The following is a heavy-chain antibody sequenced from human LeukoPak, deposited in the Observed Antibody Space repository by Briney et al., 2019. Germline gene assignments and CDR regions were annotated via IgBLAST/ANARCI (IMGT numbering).Heavy chain of an antibody. D-gene: IGHD6-13*01. Sequence: GGSLRLSCAASVFTFSSYGMHWVRQAPGKRLEWVAFIRYDRSNQYYADSVKGRFTISRDTSKNTLYLQMNSLRPEDTALYYCATGGIATALDYWGQGTLVTVSS. J-gene: IGHJ4*02. CDR2: IRYDRSNQ. CDR3: ATGGIATALDY. V-gene: IGHV3-30*02. CDR1: VFTFSSYG.